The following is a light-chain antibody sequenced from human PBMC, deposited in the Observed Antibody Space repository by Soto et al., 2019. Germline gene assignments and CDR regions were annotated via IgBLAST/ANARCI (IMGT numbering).Light chain of an antibody. J-gene: IGLJ2*01. Sequence: QSVLTQPPSVSEAPRQRVTISCSGSSSNIENNAVNWYQQLPGKPPKLLVYFDDLLPSGVSDRFSGSKSGTSASLAISGLQSEDEADYYCAAWDDSLNGLIFGGGTQLTVL. CDR1: SSNIENNA. CDR3: AAWDDSLNGLI. V-gene: IGLV1-36*01. CDR2: FDD.